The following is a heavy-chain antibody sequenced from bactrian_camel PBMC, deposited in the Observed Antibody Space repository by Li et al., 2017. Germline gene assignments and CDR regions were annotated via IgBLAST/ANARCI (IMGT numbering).Heavy chain of an antibody. V-gene: IGHV3S63*01. CDR2: ISTDGST. Sequence: HVQLVESGGGSVQAGGSLRLSCTAPGFTIDNSDMAWYRQAPGNECKLVSSISTDGSTYYADSVKGRFTISRDNAKNTVCLQLNRLKTEDTAMYYCVKGRAGVLGPYNYWNQGTQVTVS. D-gene: IGHD5*01. CDR1: GFTIDNSD. J-gene: IGHJ4*01. CDR3: VKGRAGVLGPYNY.